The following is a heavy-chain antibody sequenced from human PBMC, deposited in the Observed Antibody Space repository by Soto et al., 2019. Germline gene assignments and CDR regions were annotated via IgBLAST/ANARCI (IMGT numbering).Heavy chain of an antibody. CDR3: ARGRGAAADYFDF. CDR2: ISWNGGST. Sequence: GGSLRLSCAASGFTFDDYGMSWVRQAPGKGLEWVSGISWNGGSTGYADSVKGRFTISRDNAKNSLFLQMNSLRAEDTAVYYCARGRGAAADYFDFWGQGTLVTVSS. V-gene: IGHV3-20*04. CDR1: GFTFDDYG. J-gene: IGHJ4*02. D-gene: IGHD6-13*01.